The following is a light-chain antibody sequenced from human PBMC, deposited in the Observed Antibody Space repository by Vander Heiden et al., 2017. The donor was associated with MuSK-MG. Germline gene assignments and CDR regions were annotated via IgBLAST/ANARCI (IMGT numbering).Light chain of an antibody. Sequence: QSALTQPPSASGSPGQSVTISCTGTSSDIGGYNYVSWYQQHPGKAPKLMIYAVSKRPSGVPDRFSGSKSGNTASLTVSGLQAEDEADYYCSSFRVFGTGTKVTVL. CDR3: SSFRV. J-gene: IGLJ1*01. V-gene: IGLV2-8*01. CDR2: AVS. CDR1: SSDIGGYNY.